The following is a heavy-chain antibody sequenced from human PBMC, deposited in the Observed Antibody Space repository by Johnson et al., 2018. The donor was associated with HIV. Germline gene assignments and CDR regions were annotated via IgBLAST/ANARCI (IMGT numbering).Heavy chain of an antibody. D-gene: IGHD6-19*01. CDR2: ISWDGGST. CDR1: GFTFDDYA. CDR3: AKGTGSGWSGSLDAFDI. J-gene: IGHJ3*02. V-gene: IGHV3-43D*03. Sequence: VQLVESGGVVVQPGGSLRLSCAASGFTFDDYAMHWVRQAPGKGLEWVSLISWDGGSTYYAGSVKGRFTISRDNSKNSLYLQMNSLRAEDTALYYCAKGTGSGWSGSLDAFDIWGQGTMVTVSS.